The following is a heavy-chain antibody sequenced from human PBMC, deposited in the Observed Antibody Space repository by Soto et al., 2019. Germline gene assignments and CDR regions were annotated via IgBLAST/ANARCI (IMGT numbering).Heavy chain of an antibody. Sequence: QLQLQESGPGLVKPSETLSLTCTVSGGSISSSSYYWGWIRQPPGKGLEWIGSIYYSGRTYYNPSLKSRVTLSVDTSKNHFPLKLRPVTAADTSEYYCARRTGDTVFEGLDYWGQGTLVTVSS. J-gene: IGHJ4*02. CDR3: ARRTGDTVFEGLDY. CDR2: IYYSGRT. CDR1: GGSISSSSYY. D-gene: IGHD2-2*02. V-gene: IGHV4-39*01.